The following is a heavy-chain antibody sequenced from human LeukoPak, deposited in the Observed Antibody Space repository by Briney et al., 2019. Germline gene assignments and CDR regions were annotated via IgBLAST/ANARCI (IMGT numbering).Heavy chain of an antibody. V-gene: IGHV3-74*01. CDR1: GFTFSSYW. Sequence: PGGSLRLSCAASGFTFSSYWMHWVRQAPGKGLVWVSRINSDGSSTSYADSVKGRFTISRDNAKNTLYRQMNSLRAEDTAVYYCARRSGYDYGWFDPWGQGTLVTVSS. D-gene: IGHD5-12*01. J-gene: IGHJ5*02. CDR2: INSDGSST. CDR3: ARRSGYDYGWFDP.